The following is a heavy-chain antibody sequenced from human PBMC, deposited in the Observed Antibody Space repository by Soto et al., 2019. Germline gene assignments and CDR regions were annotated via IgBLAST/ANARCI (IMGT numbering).Heavy chain of an antibody. CDR1: GGSFSGYY. J-gene: IGHJ2*01. CDR3: AAVTFSSWYFDL. D-gene: IGHD4-17*01. CDR2: INHSGNT. V-gene: IGHV4-34*01. Sequence: QVQLQQWGAGLLKPSETLSLTCAVYGGSFSGYYWSWIRQSPGKGLEWIGEINHSGNTNYNPSLKSRVTISVDTPKNQFSLQLSSVTAADTAVYYCAAVTFSSWYFDLWGRGTLVTVSS.